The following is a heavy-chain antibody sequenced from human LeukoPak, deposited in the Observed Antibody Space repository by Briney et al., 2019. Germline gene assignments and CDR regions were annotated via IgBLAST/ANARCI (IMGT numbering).Heavy chain of an antibody. V-gene: IGHV3-33*01. CDR1: GFTFSSYG. Sequence: GGSLRLSCAASGFTFSSYGMHWVRQAPGKGLEGVAVIWYDGSNKYYADSVKDRFTISRDNSKNTLYLQMNSLRAEDTAVYYCARDGQSYYGSGSYQGYWGQGTLVTVSS. J-gene: IGHJ4*02. D-gene: IGHD3-10*01. CDR2: IWYDGSNK. CDR3: ARDGQSYYGSGSYQGY.